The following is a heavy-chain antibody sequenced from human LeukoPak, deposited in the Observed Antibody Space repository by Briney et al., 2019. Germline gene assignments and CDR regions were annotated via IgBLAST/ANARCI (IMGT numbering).Heavy chain of an antibody. J-gene: IGHJ4*02. Sequence: GRSLRLSCAASGFTFSSYGMHWARQAPGKGLEWVSVIRGSGGSTYYADSVKGRFTISRDNPNNTLYLQMNSLRAEDTAVYYCAKGAVVVPAAIGAFYDYWGQGTLVTVSS. V-gene: IGHV3-23*01. CDR1: GFTFSSYG. CDR3: AKGAVVVPAAIGAFYDY. D-gene: IGHD2-2*01. CDR2: IRGSGGST.